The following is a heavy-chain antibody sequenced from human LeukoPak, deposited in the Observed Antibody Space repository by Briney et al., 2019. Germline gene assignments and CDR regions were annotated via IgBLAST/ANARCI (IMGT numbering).Heavy chain of an antibody. Sequence: SETLSLTCTVSGASINSAGYYWSWIRQLPGKGLEWIGYISYTGSTYYNPSLKSRVIISRDTSKNQFSLKLSSVTAADTAVYYCARETYQIDYWGQGTLVTVSS. V-gene: IGHV4-31*03. CDR1: GASINSAGYY. D-gene: IGHD2-2*01. J-gene: IGHJ4*02. CDR2: ISYTGST. CDR3: ARETYQIDY.